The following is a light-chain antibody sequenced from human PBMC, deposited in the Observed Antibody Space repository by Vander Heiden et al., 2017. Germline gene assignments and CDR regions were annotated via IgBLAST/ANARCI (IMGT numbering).Light chain of an antibody. Sequence: QSALTQPASVSGSPGQSITISCTGTSSDVGGYDSVSWYPQHSGKAPKLMIYGVTNRPSGVSNRFSGSKSGNTASLTISGLQVEDEADYYCSSYTSTSPVVFGGGTKLTVL. CDR1: SSDVGGYDS. V-gene: IGLV2-14*01. J-gene: IGLJ2*01. CDR2: GVT. CDR3: SSYTSTSPVV.